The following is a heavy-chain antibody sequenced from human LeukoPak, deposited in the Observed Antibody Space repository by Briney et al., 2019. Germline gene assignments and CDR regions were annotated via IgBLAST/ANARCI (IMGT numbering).Heavy chain of an antibody. J-gene: IGHJ3*02. CDR2: IYHSGST. V-gene: IGHV4-38-2*02. D-gene: IGHD1-26*01. CDR1: VYSISSGYY. CDR3: ARDSTGRGAFDI. Sequence: SETLSLTCTVSVYSISSGYYWGWIRQPPGRGLEWIGSIYHSGSTYNNPSLKSRVTISVDTSKNQFSLNLSSVTAADTAVYYCARDSTGRGAFDIWGQGTMVTVSS.